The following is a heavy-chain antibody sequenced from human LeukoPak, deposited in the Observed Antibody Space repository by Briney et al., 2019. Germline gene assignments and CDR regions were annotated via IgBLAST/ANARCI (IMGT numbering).Heavy chain of an antibody. Sequence: PGGSLRLSCAASGFTFNTYGMSWVRQAPGKGLEWVANIKQDGSEKYYVDSVKSRFTISRDNSKKTLYLQMNSLRAEDTAVYYCAKDRGVVRGVNFRGNVIDYWGQGTLVTVSS. D-gene: IGHD3-10*01. CDR1: GFTFNTYG. V-gene: IGHV3-7*01. CDR2: IKQDGSEK. CDR3: AKDRGVVRGVNFRGNVIDY. J-gene: IGHJ4*02.